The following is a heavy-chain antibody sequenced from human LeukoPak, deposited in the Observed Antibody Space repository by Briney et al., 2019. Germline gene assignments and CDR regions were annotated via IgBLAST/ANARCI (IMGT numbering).Heavy chain of an antibody. J-gene: IGHJ6*03. CDR3: AREPRDYSYYMDV. Sequence: GGSLRLSCAASLFTFSSYSMNWVRQAPGKGLEWVSSISSSSSYIYYADSVKGRFTISRDNAKNSLYLQMNSLRAEDTAVYYCAREPRDYSYYMDVWGKGTTVTVSS. CDR1: LFTFSSYS. V-gene: IGHV3-21*01. CDR2: ISSSSSYI.